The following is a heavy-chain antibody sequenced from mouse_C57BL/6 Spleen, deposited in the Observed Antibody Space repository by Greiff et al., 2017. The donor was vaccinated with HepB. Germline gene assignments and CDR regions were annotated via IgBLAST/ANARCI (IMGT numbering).Heavy chain of an antibody. CDR2: IYPGDGDT. CDR1: GYAFSSSW. Sequence: VKLMESGPELVKPGASVKISCKASGYAFSSSWMNWVKQRPGKGLEWIGRIYPGDGDTNYNGKFKGKATLTADKSSSTAYMQLSSLTSEDSAVYFCARRAHADYWGQGTTLTVSS. V-gene: IGHV1-82*01. D-gene: IGHD3-3*01. CDR3: ARRAHADY. J-gene: IGHJ2*01.